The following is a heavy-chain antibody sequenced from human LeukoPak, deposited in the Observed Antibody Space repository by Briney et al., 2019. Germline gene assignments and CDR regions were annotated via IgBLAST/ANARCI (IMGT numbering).Heavy chain of an antibody. D-gene: IGHD3-22*01. Sequence: PSQTLSLTCTVSGGSISSGSYYWSWIRQPAGKGLEWIGRIYTSGSTNYNPSLKSRVTISVDTSKNQFSLKLSSVTAADTAVYYCARSPGGSSGYYHCYGMDVWGQGTTVTVSS. J-gene: IGHJ6*02. CDR1: GGSISSGSYY. CDR3: ARSPGGSSGYYHCYGMDV. V-gene: IGHV4-61*02. CDR2: IYTSGST.